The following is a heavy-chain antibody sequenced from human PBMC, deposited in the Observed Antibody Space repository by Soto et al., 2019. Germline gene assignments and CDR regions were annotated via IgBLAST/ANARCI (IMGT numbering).Heavy chain of an antibody. CDR1: GFTFSSYG. D-gene: IGHD1-26*01. J-gene: IGHJ3*02. CDR2: ISYDGSNK. CDR3: AKVKSYYLDAFDI. V-gene: IGHV3-30*18. Sequence: QVQLVESGGGVVQPGRSLRLSCAASGFTFSSYGMHWVRQAPGKGLEWVAVISYDGSNKYYADSVKGRFTISRDNSKNTLYLQMNSLRAEDTAVYYCAKVKSYYLDAFDIWGQGTMVTVSS.